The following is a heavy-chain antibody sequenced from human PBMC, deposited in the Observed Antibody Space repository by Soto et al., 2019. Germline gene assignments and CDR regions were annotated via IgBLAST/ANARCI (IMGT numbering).Heavy chain of an antibody. V-gene: IGHV1-69*12. Sequence: QVQLVQSGAEVKKPGSSVKVSCKASGGTFSSYAISWVRQAPGQGLEWMGGIIPIFGTANYAQKFQGRVTITADESXXTXYMXLSSLRSEDTAVYYCARGRFGLGYCSGGSCYSTDYWGQGTLVTVSS. D-gene: IGHD2-15*01. CDR2: IIPIFGTA. J-gene: IGHJ4*02. CDR1: GGTFSSYA. CDR3: ARGRFGLGYCSGGSCYSTDY.